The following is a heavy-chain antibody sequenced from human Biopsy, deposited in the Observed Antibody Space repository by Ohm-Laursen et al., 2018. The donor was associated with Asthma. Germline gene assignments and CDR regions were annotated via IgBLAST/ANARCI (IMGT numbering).Heavy chain of an antibody. V-gene: IGHV3-21*01. Sequence: GSLRLSCAASGFNFSYYSMIWVRQAPGTGLEWVAAISSGSDYIFYADSVKGRFTISRDNAKNSLYLQMNNLTAEDTAVYYCKRRELFESRISPLDPWGHGTMVTVSS. CDR2: ISSGSDYI. CDR1: GFNFSYYS. J-gene: IGHJ3*01. CDR3: KRRELFESRISPLDP. D-gene: IGHD3-10*01.